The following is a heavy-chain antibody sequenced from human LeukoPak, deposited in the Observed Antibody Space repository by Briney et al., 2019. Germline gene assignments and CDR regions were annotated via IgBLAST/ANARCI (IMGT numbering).Heavy chain of an antibody. Sequence: SETLSLTCAVPGYSISSGYYWGWIRQPPGKGLEWIGSIYHSGSTYYNPSLKSRVTISVDTSKNQFSLKLSSVTAADTAVYYCARNKKYSYGLYYFDYWGQGTLVTVSS. CDR1: GYSISSGYY. CDR2: IYHSGST. J-gene: IGHJ4*02. CDR3: ARNKKYSYGLYYFDY. V-gene: IGHV4-38-2*01. D-gene: IGHD5-18*01.